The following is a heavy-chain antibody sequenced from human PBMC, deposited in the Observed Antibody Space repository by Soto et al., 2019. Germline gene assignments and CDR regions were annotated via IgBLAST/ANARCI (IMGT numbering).Heavy chain of an antibody. CDR3: ARDSYYYDSSAWFDY. D-gene: IGHD3-22*01. V-gene: IGHV3-33*01. Sequence: QVQLVESGGGVVQPGRSLRLSCAASGFTFSSYGMHWVRQAPGKGLEWVAVIWYDGSNKYYADSVKGRFTISRDNSKNTLDLQMNSRRAEDTAVYYCARDSYYYDSSAWFDYWGQGTLVTVSS. J-gene: IGHJ4*02. CDR2: IWYDGSNK. CDR1: GFTFSSYG.